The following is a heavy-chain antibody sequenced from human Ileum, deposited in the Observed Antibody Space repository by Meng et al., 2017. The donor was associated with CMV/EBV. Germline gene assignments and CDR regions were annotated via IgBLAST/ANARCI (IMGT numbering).Heavy chain of an antibody. Sequence: VHLSCKASGYTFTGYWVHWVRQAPGQGLEWMGRIKPSTGDTSYAQKFQGRVTVTRDTSISTVYMELNSLTSDDTAVYYCTREGFDYWGQGALVTVSS. J-gene: IGHJ4*02. CDR1: GYTFTGYW. CDR2: IKPSTGDT. CDR3: TREGFDY. V-gene: IGHV1-2*06.